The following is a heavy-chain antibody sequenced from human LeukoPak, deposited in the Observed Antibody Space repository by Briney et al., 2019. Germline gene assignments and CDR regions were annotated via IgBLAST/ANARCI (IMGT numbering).Heavy chain of an antibody. CDR2: INHSGST. Sequence: SETLSLTCAVSGGSISSGGYSWSWIRQPPGKGLEWIGEINHSGSTNYNPSLKSRVTISVDTSKNQFSLKLSSVTAADTAVYYCARGYGDYASRFDYWGQGTLVTVSS. CDR3: ARGYGDYASRFDY. D-gene: IGHD4-17*01. J-gene: IGHJ4*02. V-gene: IGHV4-34*01. CDR1: GGSISSGGYS.